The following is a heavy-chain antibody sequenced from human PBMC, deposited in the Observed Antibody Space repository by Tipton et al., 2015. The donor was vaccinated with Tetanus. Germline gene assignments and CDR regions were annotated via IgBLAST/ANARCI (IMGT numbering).Heavy chain of an antibody. J-gene: IGHJ5*02. D-gene: IGHD3-22*01. V-gene: IGHV4-31*03. CDR2: IYYSGST. CDR3: ARRGRYDSSLGSYWFDP. Sequence: TLSLTCTVSGGSISSGGYYWSWIRQHPGKGLEWIGYIYYSGSTYYNPSLKSRVTISVDTSKNQFSLKLSSVTAADTAVYYCARRGRYDSSLGSYWFDPWGQGTLVTVSS. CDR1: GGSISSGGYY.